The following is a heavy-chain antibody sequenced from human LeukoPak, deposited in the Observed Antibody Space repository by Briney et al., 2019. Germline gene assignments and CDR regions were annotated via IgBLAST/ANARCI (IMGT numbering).Heavy chain of an antibody. D-gene: IGHD3-16*01. J-gene: IGHJ4*02. CDR2: INPSGGST. V-gene: IGHV1-46*01. Sequence: ASVKVSCKASGGTFSSYAISWVRQAPGQGLEWMGIINPSGGSTSYAQKFQGRVTMTRDTSTSTVYMELNSLRAEDTAVYYCARDSTVWGTQPTSYWGQGTLVTVSS. CDR1: GGTFSSYA. CDR3: ARDSTVWGTQPTSY.